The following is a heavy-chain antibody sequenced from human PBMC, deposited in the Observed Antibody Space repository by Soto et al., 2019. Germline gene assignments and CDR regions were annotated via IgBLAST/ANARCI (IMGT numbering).Heavy chain of an antibody. CDR1: GYTFTSYD. CDR2: MNPNSGNT. V-gene: IGHV1-8*01. Sequence: QVQLVQSGAEVKKPGASVKVSCKASGYTFTSYDVNWVRQATGQGLEWMGWMNPNSGNTGYAQKFQGRVTMTRNTSISTSYMELSSLRSEDTAVYYCARERSSGWYVDYWGQGALVTVSS. J-gene: IGHJ4*02. D-gene: IGHD6-19*01. CDR3: ARERSSGWYVDY.